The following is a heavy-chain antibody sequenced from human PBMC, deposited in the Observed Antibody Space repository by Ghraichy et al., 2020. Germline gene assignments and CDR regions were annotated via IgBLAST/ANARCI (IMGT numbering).Heavy chain of an antibody. CDR1: GGSFSGYY. Sequence: SETLSLTCAVYGGSFSGYYWSWIRQPPGKGLEWIGEINHSGSTNYNPSLKSRVTISVDTSKNQFSLKLSSVTAADTAVYYCARENPPPPFYSSSLRGAFDYWGQGTLVTVSS. CDR3: ARENPPPPFYSSSLRGAFDY. V-gene: IGHV4-34*01. J-gene: IGHJ4*02. D-gene: IGHD6-13*01. CDR2: INHSGST.